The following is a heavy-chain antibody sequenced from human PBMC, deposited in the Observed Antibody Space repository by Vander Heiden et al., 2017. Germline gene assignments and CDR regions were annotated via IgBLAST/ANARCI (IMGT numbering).Heavy chain of an antibody. V-gene: IGHV1-24*01. J-gene: IGHJ4*02. CDR3: ATDLSKTVNY. Sequence: QVQLVQSGAEVKKPGASVKVPCKVSGYTLPALLMHSLRQAPGKGLEWMGGFDPEDGETIYAQKFQGRVTMTEDTSTDTAYMELSSLRSEDTAVYYCATDLSKTVNYWGQGTLVTVSS. CDR1: GYTLPALL. CDR2: FDPEDGET. D-gene: IGHD4-4*01.